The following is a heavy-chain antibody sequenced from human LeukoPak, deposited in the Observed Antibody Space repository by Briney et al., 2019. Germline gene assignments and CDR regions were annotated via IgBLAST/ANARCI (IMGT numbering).Heavy chain of an antibody. CDR1: GFSFSSNW. CDR3: ATSLGPLTEY. Sequence: GGSLRLSCAASGFSFSSNWMHWVRQTPGKGLVWVSRINSGGSGTSYADSVEGRFTISRDNAKNTLYLQMNSLKGEDTAVYYCATSLGPLTEYWGQGTLVTVSS. V-gene: IGHV3-74*01. CDR2: INSGGSGT. J-gene: IGHJ4*02. D-gene: IGHD7-27*01.